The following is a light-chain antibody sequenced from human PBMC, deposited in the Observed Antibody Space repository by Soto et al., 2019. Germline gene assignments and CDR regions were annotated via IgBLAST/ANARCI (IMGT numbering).Light chain of an antibody. CDR2: VVS. V-gene: IGLV2-14*01. CDR1: SSDVGGYNY. CDR3: SSYTSTDTVV. Sequence: QSALTQPASVSGSPGQSITISCTGTSSDVGGYNYVSWYQQYPGKAPKLIIYVVSNRPSGVSNRFSGSKSGNTASLTISGLQAEDEADYCCSSYTSTDTVVFGGGTKLTVL. J-gene: IGLJ2*01.